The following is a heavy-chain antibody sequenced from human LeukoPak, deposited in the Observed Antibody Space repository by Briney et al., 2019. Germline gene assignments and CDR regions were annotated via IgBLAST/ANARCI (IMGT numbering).Heavy chain of an antibody. CDR2: IYHSGST. D-gene: IGHD1-26*01. V-gene: IGHV4-30-2*01. CDR3: ARDGAPDSGSYFDY. CDR1: GGSISSGGYY. Sequence: PSQTLSLTCTVSGGSISSGGYYWSWIRQPPGKGLEWIGYIYHSGSTYYNPSLKSRVTISVDRSKNQFSLKLSSVTAADTAVYYCARDGAPDSGSYFDYWGQGTLVTVSS. J-gene: IGHJ4*02.